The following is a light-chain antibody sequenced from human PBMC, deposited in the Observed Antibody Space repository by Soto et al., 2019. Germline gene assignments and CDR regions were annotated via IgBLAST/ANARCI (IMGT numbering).Light chain of an antibody. J-gene: IGLJ1*01. Sequence: QSALTQPPSASGSPGQSVTISCTGTKNDIGLYDFVSWYQHHPGKDPRLIIYEVVQRPSGVPDRFSGSKSGNTASLTVSGLQAADEADYFCKSYAGSNTDVFGSGTKVTVL. CDR3: KSYAGSNTDV. CDR1: KNDIGLYDF. V-gene: IGLV2-8*01. CDR2: EVV.